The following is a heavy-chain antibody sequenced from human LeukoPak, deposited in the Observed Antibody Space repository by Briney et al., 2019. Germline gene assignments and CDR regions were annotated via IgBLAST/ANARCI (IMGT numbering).Heavy chain of an antibody. J-gene: IGHJ4*02. CDR1: GDFISIYY. CDR3: ARAKYRGGYQHKGFDY. D-gene: IGHD2-21*01. V-gene: IGHV4-4*07. Sequence: SETLSLTCTVSGDFISIYYWSWIRQPAGKGLEWIGRIYTSGNTNYNPSLKSRVTMSVDTSKPQFSLKLSSVTAADTAVYYGARAKYRGGYQHKGFDYWGQGTLVTVSS. CDR2: IYTSGNT.